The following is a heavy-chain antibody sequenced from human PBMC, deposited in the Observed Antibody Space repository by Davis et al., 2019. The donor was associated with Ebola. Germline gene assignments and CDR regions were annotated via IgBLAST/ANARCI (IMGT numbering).Heavy chain of an antibody. J-gene: IGHJ4*02. V-gene: IGHV3-53*01. CDR2: LYSDGTT. CDR3: AKEELKVFDY. D-gene: IGHD3-10*01. Sequence: PGGSLRLSCAVSGFTVSSNYMSWVRQAPGKGLEWVSVLYSDGTTYYADSVKGRFTISRDNSKNTLILQMNSLRAEDTAIYYCAKEELKVFDYWGQGTLVTVSS. CDR1: GFTVSSNY.